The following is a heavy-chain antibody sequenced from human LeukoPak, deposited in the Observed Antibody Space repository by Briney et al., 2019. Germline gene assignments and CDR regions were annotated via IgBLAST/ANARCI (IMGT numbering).Heavy chain of an antibody. CDR2: IYSSDNI. Sequence: NPSETLSLTCTVSGSSINGDYWSWLRQPPGKGLEWIGYIYSSDNILYNPFLKSRVTLSLDTFNNQFSLSLTSVTAADTAVYYCAGLHFASAEEFDPWGQGTLVTVSS. CDR1: GSSINGDY. CDR3: AGLHFASAEEFDP. V-gene: IGHV4-59*08. J-gene: IGHJ5*02. D-gene: IGHD6-25*01.